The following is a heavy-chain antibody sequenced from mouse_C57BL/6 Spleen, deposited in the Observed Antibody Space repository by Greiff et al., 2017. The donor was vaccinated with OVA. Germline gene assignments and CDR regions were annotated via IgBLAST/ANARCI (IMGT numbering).Heavy chain of an antibody. CDR2: ISSGSSTI. V-gene: IGHV5-17*01. CDR1: GFTFSDYG. J-gene: IGHJ2*01. D-gene: IGHD1-1*01. CDR3: ARALLLRYYFDY. Sequence: DVMLVESGGGLVKPGGSLKLSCAASGFTFSDYGMHWVRQAPEKGLEWVAYISSGSSTIYYADTLKGRFPISIDNAKNTLFLQLTSLRSEDTAMYYCARALLLRYYFDYWGQGTTLTVSS.